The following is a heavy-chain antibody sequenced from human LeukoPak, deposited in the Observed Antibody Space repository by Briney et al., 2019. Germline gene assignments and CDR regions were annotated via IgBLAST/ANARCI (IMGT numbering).Heavy chain of an antibody. V-gene: IGHV4-28*01. D-gene: IGHD1-26*01. Sequence: SETLSFTCAVSGYSISSSNWWGWIRQPPGKGLEWIGYIYYSGSTDYNPSLKSRVTMSVDPSKNQFSLKLNSVTAVDTAVYYCARYGGSQGWFHPWGQGTLVTVSS. CDR3: ARYGGSQGWFHP. CDR2: IYYSGST. J-gene: IGHJ5*02. CDR1: GYSISSSNW.